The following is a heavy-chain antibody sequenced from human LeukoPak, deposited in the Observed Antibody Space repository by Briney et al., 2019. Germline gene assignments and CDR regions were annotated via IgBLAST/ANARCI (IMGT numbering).Heavy chain of an antibody. CDR1: GYTFTSYG. Sequence: ASVKVSCKASGYTFTSYGISWVRQAPGQGLEWMGWINPNSGGTNYAQKFQGRATMTRDTSISTAYMELGRLRSDDTAVYYCARADSTGAFDIWGQGTMVTVSS. CDR3: ARADSTGAFDI. D-gene: IGHD1-1*01. CDR2: INPNSGGT. J-gene: IGHJ3*02. V-gene: IGHV1-2*02.